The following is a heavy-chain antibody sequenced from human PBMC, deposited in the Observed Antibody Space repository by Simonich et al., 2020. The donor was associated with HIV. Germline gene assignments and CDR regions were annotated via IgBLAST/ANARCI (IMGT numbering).Heavy chain of an antibody. Sequence: QVQLQQWGAGLLKPSETLSLTCAVDGGSFSGYYWSWIRQPPGKGLEGIGKITHSDNTNYNPSLKSRVTISVDTSKNQFSLKLSSVTAADTAVYYCARGFYQRLYYFDYWGQGTLVTVSS. V-gene: IGHV4-34*01. CDR3: ARGFYQRLYYFDY. J-gene: IGHJ4*02. CDR2: ITHSDNT. D-gene: IGHD2-2*01. CDR1: GGSFSGYY.